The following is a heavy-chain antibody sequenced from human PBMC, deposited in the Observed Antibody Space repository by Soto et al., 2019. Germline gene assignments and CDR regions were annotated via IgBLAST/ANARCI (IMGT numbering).Heavy chain of an antibody. J-gene: IGHJ1*01. V-gene: IGHV4-39*01. CDR3: ATHNWNLDP. CDR2: IYYSGRT. Sequence: TSETLSLTCSVSGDSIRSTTYYWGWIRQPPGKGLEWIGSIYYSGRTNYNPSLKGRVSISIDMSKNQFSLKLSSVTAADTAVYYCATHNWNLDPWGQGILVTVSS. CDR1: GDSIRSTTYY. D-gene: IGHD1-7*01.